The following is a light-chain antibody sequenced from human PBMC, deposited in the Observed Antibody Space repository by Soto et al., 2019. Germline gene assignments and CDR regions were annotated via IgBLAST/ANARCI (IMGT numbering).Light chain of an antibody. CDR2: GAA. CDR1: QSVFSR. CDR3: QQYHNWPA. Sequence: ETVMTQSPATLSVSPGERATLSCRASQSVFSRLAWYQHKPGQASRLLIYGAATRATGIPARFSGSGSGTEFTLTISSLQSDDIAVYYCQQYHNWPAFGQGTKVEIK. J-gene: IGKJ1*01. V-gene: IGKV3-15*01.